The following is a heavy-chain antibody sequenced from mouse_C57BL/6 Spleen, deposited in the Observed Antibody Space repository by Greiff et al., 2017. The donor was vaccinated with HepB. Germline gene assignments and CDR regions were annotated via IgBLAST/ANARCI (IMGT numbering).Heavy chain of an antibody. D-gene: IGHD1-1*01. V-gene: IGHV1-81*01. Sequence: QVQLQQPGAELVKPGASVKMSCKASGYTFTSYGISWVKQRTGQGLEWIGEIYPRSGNTYYNEKFKGKATLTADKSSSTAYMELRSLTSEDSAVYFCAHNYYGSSYFDYWGQGTTLTVSS. CDR1: GYTFTSYG. J-gene: IGHJ2*01. CDR3: AHNYYGSSYFDY. CDR2: IYPRSGNT.